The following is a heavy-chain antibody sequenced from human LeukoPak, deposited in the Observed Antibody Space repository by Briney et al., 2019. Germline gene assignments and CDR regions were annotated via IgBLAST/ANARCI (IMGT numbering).Heavy chain of an antibody. J-gene: IGHJ4*02. V-gene: IGHV3-23*01. CDR2: ISGSGGST. CDR1: GFTFSSYA. D-gene: IGHD6-6*01. Sequence: GGSLRLSCAASGFTFSSYAMSWVRQAPGKGLEWVSAISGSGGSTYYADSVKGRFTISRDNSKNTLYLQMNSLRAEDTAVYYCAADRLRGSSESPFDYWGQGTLVTVSS. CDR3: AADRLRGSSESPFDY.